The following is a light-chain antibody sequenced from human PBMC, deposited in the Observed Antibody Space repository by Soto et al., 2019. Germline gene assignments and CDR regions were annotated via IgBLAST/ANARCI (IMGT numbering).Light chain of an antibody. J-gene: IGKJ5*01. CDR2: GAS. CDR3: QQYRRSSIT. V-gene: IGKV3-20*01. CDR1: QSVSSDY. Sequence: ESVLTQSPGTLSVSPGERATLSCRASQSVSSDYLAWYQQKRGQAPRLLIYGASSRATGIPDSFSGSGSGKDFTLTITRLEPEDFAVYYCQQYRRSSITFGQGTRLEIK.